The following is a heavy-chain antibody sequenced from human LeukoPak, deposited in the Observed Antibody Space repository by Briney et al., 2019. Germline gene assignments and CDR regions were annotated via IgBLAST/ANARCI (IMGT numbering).Heavy chain of an antibody. J-gene: IGHJ6*03. CDR3: ARVTLGYDSSGYQRYYYYYMDV. D-gene: IGHD3-22*01. CDR2: ISSSGSTI. Sequence: GGSLRLSCAASGFTFSDYYMSWIRQAPGKGLEWVSYISSSGSTIYYADSVKGRFTISRDNAKNSLYLQTNSLRAEDTAVYYCARVTLGYDSSGYQRYYYYYMDVWGKGTTVTVSS. V-gene: IGHV3-11*04. CDR1: GFTFSDYY.